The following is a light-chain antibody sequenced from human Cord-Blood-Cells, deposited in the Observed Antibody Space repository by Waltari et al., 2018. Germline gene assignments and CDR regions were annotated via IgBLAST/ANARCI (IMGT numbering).Light chain of an antibody. J-gene: IGKJ1*01. CDR3: QQYNSAWT. V-gene: IGKV1-5*03. Sequence: DIQMTQSPSTLSASVEDRVTITCRASQSISSWLAWYQQKPGKAPKLLIYKASSLERGVPSRFSGSGSGTEFTLTISSLQPDDFATYYCQQYNSAWTFGQGTKVEIK. CDR2: KAS. CDR1: QSISSW.